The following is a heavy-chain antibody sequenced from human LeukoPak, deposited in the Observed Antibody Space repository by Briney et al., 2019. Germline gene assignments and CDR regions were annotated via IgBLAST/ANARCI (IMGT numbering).Heavy chain of an antibody. Sequence: SETLSLTCTVSGYSISSGYYWGWIRQPPGKGLAWIGSIYQSGSTYYKSSLKSRVTISVDTSKNQFFLKLDSVTAADTAVYYCARVDTVNYYYYMDVWGKGTPVTVSS. CDR2: IYQSGST. V-gene: IGHV4-38-2*02. CDR3: ARVDTVNYYYYMDV. D-gene: IGHD5-18*01. J-gene: IGHJ6*03. CDR1: GYSISSGYY.